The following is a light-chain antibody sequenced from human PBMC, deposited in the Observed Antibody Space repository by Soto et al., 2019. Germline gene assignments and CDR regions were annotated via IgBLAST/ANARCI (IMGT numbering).Light chain of an antibody. V-gene: IGKV1D-8*03. CDR2: AAS. Sequence: MGMTQSPSSLSASTGHTITISCRMSQGISSYLAWYQQKPGKAPKLLIYAASTLQSGVPSRSSGSGSGTDFTLTISSLQPEDFATYYCQQLESYPSTFGGGTKVDIK. J-gene: IGKJ4*01. CDR1: QGISSY. CDR3: QQLESYPST.